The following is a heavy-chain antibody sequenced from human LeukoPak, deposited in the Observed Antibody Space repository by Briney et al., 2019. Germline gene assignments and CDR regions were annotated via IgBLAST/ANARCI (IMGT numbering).Heavy chain of an antibody. Sequence: SKTLSLTCTVSGYSISSGYYWGWIRQPPGKGLEWIGNVYHRGSTYYNPSLKSRVTISVDTSKKQFSLKLSSVTAADTAVYYCASTIYYDDSSGYRWDWFETCGQGTLVTVSS. CDR3: ASTIYYDDSSGYRWDWFET. J-gene: IGHJ5*02. CDR1: GYSISSGYY. D-gene: IGHD3-22*01. CDR2: VYHRGST. V-gene: IGHV4-38-2*02.